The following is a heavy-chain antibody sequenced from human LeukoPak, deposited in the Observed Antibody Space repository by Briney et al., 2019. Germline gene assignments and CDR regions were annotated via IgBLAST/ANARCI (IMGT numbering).Heavy chain of an antibody. CDR2: ISSSGSTI. CDR1: GFTFSSYE. Sequence: GGSLRLSCAASGFTFSSYEMNWVRQAPGKGLEWVSYISSSGSTIYYADSVKGRFTISRDNAKNSLYLQMNSLRAEDTALYYCARVNAIVGATLGLDYWGQGTLVTVSS. J-gene: IGHJ4*02. V-gene: IGHV3-48*03. CDR3: ARVNAIVGATLGLDY. D-gene: IGHD1-26*01.